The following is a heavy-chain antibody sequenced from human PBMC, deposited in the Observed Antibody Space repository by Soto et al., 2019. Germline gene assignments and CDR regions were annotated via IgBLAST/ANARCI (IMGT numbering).Heavy chain of an antibody. CDR1: GGTFDTYA. CDR3: ARDVAAADY. D-gene: IGHD6-13*01. V-gene: IGHV1-69*05. Sequence: SVKVSCKASGGTFDTYAITWVRQAPGQGLEWMAGIIPMLDSANYAEKFQDRVTITTDKSTSTAYMELSSLKSEGTAVYYCARDVAAADYWGQGTLVTVSS. J-gene: IGHJ4*02. CDR2: IIPMLDSA.